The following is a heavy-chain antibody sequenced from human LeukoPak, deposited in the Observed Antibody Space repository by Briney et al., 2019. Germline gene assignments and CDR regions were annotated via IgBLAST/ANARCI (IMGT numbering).Heavy chain of an antibody. J-gene: IGHJ6*03. CDR3: ARARAPRGYGDYYMDV. V-gene: IGHV4-39*07. CDR1: GGSISSSSYY. CDR2: IYYSGST. Sequence: PETLSLTCTVSGGSISSSSYYWGWIRQPPGKGLEWIGSIYYSGSTYYNPSLKSRVTISVDTSKNQFSLKLSSVTAADTAVYYCARARAPRGYGDYYMDVWGKGTTVTISS. D-gene: IGHD5-18*01.